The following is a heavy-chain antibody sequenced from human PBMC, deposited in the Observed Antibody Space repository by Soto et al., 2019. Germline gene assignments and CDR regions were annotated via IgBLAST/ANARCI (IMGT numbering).Heavy chain of an antibody. D-gene: IGHD2-2*01. CDR3: ARLVVVSPGANV. V-gene: IGHV4-39*01. J-gene: IGHJ4*02. CDR1: GGAINTNNYY. CDR2: VFYDGTT. Sequence: SETLSLTCTVSGGAINTNNYYWGWVRQPPGKGLEWIGSVFYDGTTYYSPSLKSRVTISLATSRTQFSLKLNSVTAADTAVYYCARLVVVSPGANVWRQGTLVTVSS.